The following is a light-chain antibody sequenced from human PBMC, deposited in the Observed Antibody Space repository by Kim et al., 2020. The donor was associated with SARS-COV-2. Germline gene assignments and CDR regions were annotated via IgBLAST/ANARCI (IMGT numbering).Light chain of an antibody. J-gene: IGKJ1*01. CDR2: KTS. CDR1: QSISTW. CDR3: QQYNTYPRT. V-gene: IGKV1-5*03. Sequence: DIQMTQSPSTLSAYVGDRVTITCRASQSISTWLAWYQQKPGKAPNLMIYKTSSLETGAPSRFSGSGSGTEFTLTISSLQPDDFATYYCQQYNTYPRTFGQGTKVDIK.